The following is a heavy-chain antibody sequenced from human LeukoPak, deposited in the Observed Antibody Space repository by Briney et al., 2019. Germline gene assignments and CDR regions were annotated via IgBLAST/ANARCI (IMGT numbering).Heavy chain of an antibody. CDR1: GFTFSANY. D-gene: IGHD4-23*01. CDR2: IYSSGST. V-gene: IGHV3-66*03. Sequence: GGSLRLSCAASGFTFSANYMSWVRQTPGKGLEWLSIIYSSGSTYYADSVKGRFAISRDNSKNTLYLQMNSLRAEDTAVYYCARGSYGGNSGRFDYWGQGTLVTVSS. J-gene: IGHJ4*02. CDR3: ARGSYGGNSGRFDY.